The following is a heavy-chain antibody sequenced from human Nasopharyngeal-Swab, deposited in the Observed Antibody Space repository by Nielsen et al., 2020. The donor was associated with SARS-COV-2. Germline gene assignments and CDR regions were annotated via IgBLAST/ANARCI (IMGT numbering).Heavy chain of an antibody. CDR1: GFTFSDYV. CDR3: VVVAAAGVPDY. V-gene: IGHV3-64D*08. J-gene: IGHJ4*02. CDR2: ISTDGGDT. D-gene: IGHD6-13*01. Sequence: ESLKISCSASGFTFSDYVMHWVRQAPGTGLEYISAISTDGGDTYYADSVRGRFTISRDNSKNTLFLQMSSLRVEDTAVYYCVVVAAAGVPDYWGQGTLVTVSS.